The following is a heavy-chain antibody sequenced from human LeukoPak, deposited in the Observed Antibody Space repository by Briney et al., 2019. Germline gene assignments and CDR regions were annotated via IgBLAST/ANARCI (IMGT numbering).Heavy chain of an antibody. J-gene: IGHJ5*02. CDR3: ARERGYSSSWYGGWFDP. CDR2: ISSSGSII. V-gene: IGHV3-11*01. Sequence: GGSLRLSCAPSGFTFSDYYMSWIRQAPGKGLEWVSYISSSGSIIYYADSVKGRFTISRDNAKNSLYLQMNSLRAEDTAVYYCARERGYSSSWYGGWFDPWGQGTLVTVSS. D-gene: IGHD6-13*01. CDR1: GFTFSDYY.